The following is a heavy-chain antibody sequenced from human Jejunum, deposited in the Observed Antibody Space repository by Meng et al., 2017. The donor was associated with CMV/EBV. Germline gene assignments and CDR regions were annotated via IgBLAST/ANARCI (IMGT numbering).Heavy chain of an antibody. J-gene: IGHJ4*02. CDR2: MNPNRGTT. CDR3: ATGVADFEY. CDR1: GYTFTSYD. V-gene: IGHV1-8*01. Sequence: QVPLGKVGAKGKKPGATVKVYCKASGYTFTSYDINWVRQGTGQGLEWMGWMNPNRGTTGYAQKFQGRVTMTRNISKSTAYMDLSSLRSEDTAVYYCATGVADFEYWGQGTLVTVSS. D-gene: IGHD6-19*01.